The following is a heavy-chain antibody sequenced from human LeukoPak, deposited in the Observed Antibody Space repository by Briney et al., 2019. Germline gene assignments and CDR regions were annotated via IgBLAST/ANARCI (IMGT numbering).Heavy chain of an antibody. CDR2: IYHSGDT. CDR3: ARDGGYGYSNYYFDY. CDR1: GGSISSYY. Sequence: SETLSLTCTVSGGSISSYYWSWIRQPPGKGLEWIGYIYHSGDTYYNPSLKSRVTLSVDRSKNQFSLKLTSVTAADTAVYYCARDGGYGYSNYYFDYWGQGALVTVSS. D-gene: IGHD4-11*01. V-gene: IGHV4-59*12. J-gene: IGHJ4*02.